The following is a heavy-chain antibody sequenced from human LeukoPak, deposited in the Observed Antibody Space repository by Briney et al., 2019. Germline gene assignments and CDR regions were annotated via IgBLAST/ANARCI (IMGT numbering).Heavy chain of an antibody. Sequence: SQTLSLTCAVSGGSISSGGYSWSWIRQPPGKGLEWIGEINHSGSTNYNPSLKSRVTISVDTSKKQLSLKLSSVTAADTAVYYCVTYYFDSSGPKKNYWGQGTLVTVSS. V-gene: IGHV4-30-2*01. J-gene: IGHJ4*02. CDR3: VTYYFDSSGPKKNY. CDR1: GGSISSGGYS. D-gene: IGHD3-22*01. CDR2: INHSGST.